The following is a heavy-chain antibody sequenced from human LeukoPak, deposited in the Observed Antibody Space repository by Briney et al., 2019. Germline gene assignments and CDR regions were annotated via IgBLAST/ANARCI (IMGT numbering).Heavy chain of an antibody. J-gene: IGHJ4*02. D-gene: IGHD2-21*02. CDR1: GFTFSSYA. V-gene: IGHV3-30*04. CDR3: ARGKIVVVTAVDY. Sequence: PGGSLRLSCAASGFTFSSYAMHWVRQAPGKGLEWVAVISYDGSNKYYADSVKGRFTISRDNSKNTLYLQMNSLRAEDTAVYYCARGKIVVVTAVDYWGQGTLVTVSS. CDR2: ISYDGSNK.